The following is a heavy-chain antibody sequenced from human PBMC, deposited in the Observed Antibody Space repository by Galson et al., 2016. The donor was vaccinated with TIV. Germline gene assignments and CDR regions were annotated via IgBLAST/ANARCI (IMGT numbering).Heavy chain of an antibody. CDR2: ISGGGGST. D-gene: IGHD3-22*01. CDR1: GFTFSSYA. J-gene: IGHJ4*02. Sequence: SLRLSCAASGFTFSSYAITWVRQAPGKGLEWISAISGGGGSTYHTDSVKGRFTISRDNSKNTVFLQMNSLIAEDTAVYCCAEIDSSGYNYGGRFVYWGQGTLVTVSS. CDR3: AEIDSSGYNYGGRFVY. V-gene: IGHV3-23*01.